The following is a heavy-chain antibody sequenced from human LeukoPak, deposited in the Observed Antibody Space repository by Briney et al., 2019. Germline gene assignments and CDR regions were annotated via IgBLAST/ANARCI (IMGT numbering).Heavy chain of an antibody. J-gene: IGHJ3*02. CDR3: ASLIAAENAFDI. CDR1: GFTFGSYS. D-gene: IGHD6-13*01. V-gene: IGHV3-21*01. Sequence: GGSLRLSCAASGFTFGSYSMNWVRQAPGKGLEWVSSISSSSSYIYYADSVKGRFTISRDNAKNSLYLQMNSLRAEDTAVCYCASLIAAENAFDIWGQGTMVTVSS. CDR2: ISSSSSYI.